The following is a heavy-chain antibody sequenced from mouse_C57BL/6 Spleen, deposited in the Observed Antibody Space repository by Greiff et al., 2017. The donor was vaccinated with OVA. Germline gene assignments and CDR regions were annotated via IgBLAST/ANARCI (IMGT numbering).Heavy chain of an antibody. D-gene: IGHD2-5*01. V-gene: IGHV1-4*01. CDR2: INPSSGYT. CDR3: ARSDYSNMRYAMDY. Sequence: QVQLQQSGAELARPGASVKMSCKASGYTFTSYTMHWVKQRPGQGLEWIGYINPSSGYTKYNQKFKDKATLTADKSSSTAYLQLSSLTSEDSAVYYCARSDYSNMRYAMDYWGQGTSVTVSS. J-gene: IGHJ4*01. CDR1: GYTFTSYT.